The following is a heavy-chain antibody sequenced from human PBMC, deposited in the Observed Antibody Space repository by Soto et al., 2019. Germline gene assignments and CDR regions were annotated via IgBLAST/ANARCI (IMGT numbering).Heavy chain of an antibody. CDR3: AREKGVAYYYYYGMDV. J-gene: IGHJ6*02. Sequence: SETLSLTCTVSGGSISSYYWSWIRQPPGKGLEWIGYIYDSGSTNYNPSLKSRVTISVDTSKNQFSLKLSSVTAADTAVYYCAREKGVAYYYYYGMDVWGQGTTVTVSS. CDR2: IYDSGST. CDR1: GGSISSYY. D-gene: IGHD3-16*01. V-gene: IGHV4-59*01.